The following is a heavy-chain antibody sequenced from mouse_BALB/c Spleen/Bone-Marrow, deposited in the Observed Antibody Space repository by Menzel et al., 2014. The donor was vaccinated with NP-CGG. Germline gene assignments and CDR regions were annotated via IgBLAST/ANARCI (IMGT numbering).Heavy chain of an antibody. V-gene: IGHV14-3*02. J-gene: IGHJ3*01. CDR3: ARLDLFAY. Sequence: DVHLVESGAELVKPGASVKLSCTASGFNIKDTYMHWVKQRPEQGLEWIGRIDPANGNTKYDPKFQGKATITADTSSNTAYLQLSSLTSEDTAVYYRARLDLFAYWGQGTLVTVSA. CDR1: GFNIKDTY. CDR2: IDPANGNT.